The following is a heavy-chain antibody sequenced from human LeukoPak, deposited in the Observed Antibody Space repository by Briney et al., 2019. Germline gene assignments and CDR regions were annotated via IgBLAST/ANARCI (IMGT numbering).Heavy chain of an antibody. J-gene: IGHJ4*02. CDR3: ARDPEQQVVDLDY. D-gene: IGHD6-13*01. Sequence: SETLSLTCTVSGGSISSYYWSWIRQPPGKGLEWIGYIYYSGSTNYNPSLKSRVTISVDTSKNQFSLKLSSVTAADTAVYYCARDPEQQVVDLDYWGQGTLVTVCS. V-gene: IGHV4-59*01. CDR1: GGSISSYY. CDR2: IYYSGST.